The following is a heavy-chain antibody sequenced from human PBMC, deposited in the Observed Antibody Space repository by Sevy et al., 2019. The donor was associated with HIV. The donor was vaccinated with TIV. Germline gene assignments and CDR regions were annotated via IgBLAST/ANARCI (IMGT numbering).Heavy chain of an antibody. CDR3: ARVLGGYGGNSIDY. CDR1: GYTFTSYG. CDR2: ISGYNGNT. V-gene: IGHV1-18*01. D-gene: IGHD2-21*02. Sequence: ASVKVSCKASGYTFTSYGISWVRQAPGQGLEWMGWISGYNGNTNYAQRLQGRVTMTTDTSTSTAYMVLRSLRSDDTAVYYCARVLGGYGGNSIDYWGQGTLVTVSS. J-gene: IGHJ4*02.